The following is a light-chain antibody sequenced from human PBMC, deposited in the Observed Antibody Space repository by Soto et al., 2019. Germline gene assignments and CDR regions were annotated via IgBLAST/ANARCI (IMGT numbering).Light chain of an antibody. Sequence: EIVLTQSPVTLSLSPGERATLSCRASQSVTTYLAWYQQKPGQAPRLLIYGASTRATGIPARFSGSGSGTEFTLTISSLQSEDFAVYYCQQYNNWPITFGQGTRLEI. J-gene: IGKJ5*01. CDR3: QQYNNWPIT. CDR2: GAS. V-gene: IGKV3-15*01. CDR1: QSVTTY.